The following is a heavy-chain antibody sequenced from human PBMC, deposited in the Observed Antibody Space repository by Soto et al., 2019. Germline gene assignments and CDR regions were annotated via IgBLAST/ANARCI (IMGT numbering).Heavy chain of an antibody. J-gene: IGHJ6*02. CDR2: INPTGGAT. V-gene: IGHV1-46*01. D-gene: IGHD3-16*01. CDR3: ARWGVESIYGMDV. Sequence: QVQLVQSGAEVKKPGASVKVSCKASGYTFSTYYVHWVRQAPGLGLEWMGIINPTGGATTYAQKFQGRVTRTRDTSTSTVYMEVGSLRSEDTAVYYCARWGVESIYGMDVWGQGTTVTVSS. CDR1: GYTFSTYY.